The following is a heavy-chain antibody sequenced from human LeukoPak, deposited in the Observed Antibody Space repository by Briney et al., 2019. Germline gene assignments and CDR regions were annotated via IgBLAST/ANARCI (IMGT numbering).Heavy chain of an antibody. D-gene: IGHD2-8*01. J-gene: IGHJ4*02. V-gene: IGHV3-11*01. CDR3: ARDLYCTNGVCFPTDY. CDR2: TSNSGSTK. CDR1: GFTFSDYY. Sequence: GGSLRLSCTASGFTFSDYYMNWIRQAPGKGLEWVSYTSNSGSTKSYADSVEGRFTISRDNAKNSLYLQMNSLRAEDTAVYYCARDLYCTNGVCFPTDYWGQGTLVTVSS.